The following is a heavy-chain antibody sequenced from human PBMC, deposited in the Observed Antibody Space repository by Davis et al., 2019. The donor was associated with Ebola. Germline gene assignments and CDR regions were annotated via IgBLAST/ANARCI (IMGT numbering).Heavy chain of an antibody. Sequence: GGSLRLSCAASGFTFSSYGMSWVRQAPGKGLDWVSGISGSGYTAYYADSVKGRFAISRDNSKNTLYLQMNSLRGEDTAVYYCAKEDIVLMVYGPFDYWGQGTLVTVSS. J-gene: IGHJ4*02. CDR2: ISGSGYTA. CDR1: GFTFSSYG. D-gene: IGHD2-8*01. V-gene: IGHV3-23*01. CDR3: AKEDIVLMVYGPFDY.